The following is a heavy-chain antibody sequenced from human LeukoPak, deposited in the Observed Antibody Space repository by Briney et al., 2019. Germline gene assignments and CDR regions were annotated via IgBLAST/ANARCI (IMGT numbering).Heavy chain of an antibody. CDR2: IYHSGST. V-gene: IGHV4-38-2*02. CDR1: GYSISSGYY. J-gene: IGHJ4*02. CDR3: ARGGQGGKLTFDY. D-gene: IGHD1-26*01. Sequence: SETLSLTCTVSGYSISSGYYWGWIRRPPGKGLEWIGSIYHSGSTYYNPSLKSRVTISVDTSKNQFSLKLSSVTAADTAVYYCARGGQGGKLTFDYWGQGTLVTVSS.